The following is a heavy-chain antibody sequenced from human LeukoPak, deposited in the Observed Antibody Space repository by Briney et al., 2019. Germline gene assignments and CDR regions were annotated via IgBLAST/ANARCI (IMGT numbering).Heavy chain of an antibody. Sequence: GGSLRLSCAATGFTFTSYGMSWVRQAPGKGLEWVSGISWNSGSIGYADSVKGRFTISRDNAKNSLYLQMNSLRAEDTALYYCAARAVAGTGDYWGQGTLVTVSS. CDR2: ISWNSGSI. J-gene: IGHJ4*02. V-gene: IGHV3-20*04. D-gene: IGHD6-19*01. CDR3: AARAVAGTGDY. CDR1: GFTFTSYG.